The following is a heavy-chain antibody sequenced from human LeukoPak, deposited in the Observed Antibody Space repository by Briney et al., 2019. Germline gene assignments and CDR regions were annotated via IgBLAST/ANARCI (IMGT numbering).Heavy chain of an antibody. V-gene: IGHV4-34*01. Sequence: SETLSLTCAVYGGSFSGYSWSWIRQPPGEGLEWIGEINHSGSTNYNPSLKSRVTISVDTSKNQFSLKLSSVTAADTAVYYCAASKYYDFRSGPNWFDPWGQGTLVTVSS. CDR3: AASKYYDFRSGPNWFDP. CDR1: GGSFSGYS. D-gene: IGHD3-3*01. CDR2: INHSGST. J-gene: IGHJ5*02.